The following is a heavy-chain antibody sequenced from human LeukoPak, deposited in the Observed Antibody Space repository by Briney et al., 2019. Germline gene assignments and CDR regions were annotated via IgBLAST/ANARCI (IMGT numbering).Heavy chain of an antibody. Sequence: PGRSLRLSCAASGFLFSNYDMQWVRQAPGKGLEWVAVISYDGSNKYYADSVKGRFTISRDNSKNTLYLQMNSLRAEDTAVYYCASPRYCSSTSCSEEDYWGQGSLVTVSS. CDR3: ASPRYCSSTSCSEEDY. J-gene: IGHJ4*02. D-gene: IGHD2-2*01. CDR1: GFLFSNYD. CDR2: ISYDGSNK. V-gene: IGHV3-30*03.